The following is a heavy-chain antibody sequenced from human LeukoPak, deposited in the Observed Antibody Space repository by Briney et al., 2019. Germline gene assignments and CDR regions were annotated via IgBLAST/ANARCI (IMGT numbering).Heavy chain of an antibody. V-gene: IGHV3-7*05. CDR2: IKQDGSEK. CDR1: GFSFSNYW. Sequence: GGSLRLSCAASGFSFSNYWMNWVRQAPGKGLEWVASIKQDGSEKYYVDSVKGRFTISRDNAKNSLYPQMNSLRAEDTAVYYCAGDAGYSSGAWGQGSLVTVSS. D-gene: IGHD6-19*01. J-gene: IGHJ5*02. CDR3: AGDAGYSSGA.